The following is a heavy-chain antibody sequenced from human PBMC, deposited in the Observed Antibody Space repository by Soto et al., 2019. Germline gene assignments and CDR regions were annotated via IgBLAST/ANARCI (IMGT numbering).Heavy chain of an antibody. CDR2: IKSKSAGGTT. Sequence: EVQLVESGGGLVKPGGSVRLSCAASGFTFSNAWMSWVRQAPGKGLEWVGRIKSKSAGGTTEYDAPLKDRLTISRDDSRSTRYLQLNSLKIEDTAVYYCARGHRSRGKIFDSWGQGTLVTVSS. CDR3: ARGHRSRGKIFDS. V-gene: IGHV3-15*01. CDR1: GFTFSNAW. J-gene: IGHJ4*02. D-gene: IGHD2-15*01.